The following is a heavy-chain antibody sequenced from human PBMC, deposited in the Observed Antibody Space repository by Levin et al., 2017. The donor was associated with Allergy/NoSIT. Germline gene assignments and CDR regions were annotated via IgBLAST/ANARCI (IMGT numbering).Heavy chain of an antibody. D-gene: IGHD3-10*01. J-gene: IGHJ6*03. Sequence: GESLKISCAASGFTFSSYAMSWVRQAPGKGLEWVSAISGSGGSTYYADSVKGRFTISRDNSKNTLYLQMNSLRAEDTAVYYCAKVSHYYYGSGSYYKPPPYYYYYMDVWGKGTTVTVSS. CDR2: ISGSGGST. CDR3: AKVSHYYYGSGSYYKPPPYYYYYMDV. V-gene: IGHV3-23*01. CDR1: GFTFSSYA.